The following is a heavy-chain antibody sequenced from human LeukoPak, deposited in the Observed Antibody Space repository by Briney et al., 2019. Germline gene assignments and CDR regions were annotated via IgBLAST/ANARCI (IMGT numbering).Heavy chain of an antibody. D-gene: IGHD6-13*01. Sequence: PSETLSLTCTVSGGSISSYYWSWIRQPPGKGLEWIGYIYTSGSTNYNPSLESRVTISVDTSKNQFSLKLSSVTAADTAVYYCATTPGIAAAGALTWGQGTLVTVSS. CDR1: GGSISSYY. CDR3: ATTPGIAAAGALT. V-gene: IGHV4-4*09. CDR2: IYTSGST. J-gene: IGHJ4*02.